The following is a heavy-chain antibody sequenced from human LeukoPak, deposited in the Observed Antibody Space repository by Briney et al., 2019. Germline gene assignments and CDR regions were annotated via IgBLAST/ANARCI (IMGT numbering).Heavy chain of an antibody. D-gene: IGHD4-23*01. CDR1: GFSLSTSGVG. V-gene: IGHV2-5*02. CDR3: AHGDYGGIFDY. Sequence: SGPTLVKPTQTLTLTCTFSGFSLSTSGVGVRWIRQPPGKALEWLALIYWDDDKRYSPSLKSRLTITKDTSKNQVVLTMTNMDPVDTGTYYCAHGDYGGIFDYWGQGSLVTVSS. CDR2: IYWDDDK. J-gene: IGHJ4*02.